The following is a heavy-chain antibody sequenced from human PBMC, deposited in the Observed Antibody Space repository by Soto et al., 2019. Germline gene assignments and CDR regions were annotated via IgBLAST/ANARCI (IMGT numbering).Heavy chain of an antibody. CDR3: AKMEAGYCSGGSCYRGWDYFDY. V-gene: IGHV3-30*18. CDR2: IVYDGSNK. J-gene: IGHJ4*02. CDR1: GFTFSSLA. Sequence: QVQLVESGGGVVRPGRPRRLSWAASGFTFSSLAMHGVGQAPGKGLEGVAVIVYDGSNKYYADSVKGPITISRDNSNNSLYLQMDSLRAEGTAVYYCAKMEAGYCSGGSCYRGWDYFDYWGQGTLVTVSS. D-gene: IGHD2-15*01.